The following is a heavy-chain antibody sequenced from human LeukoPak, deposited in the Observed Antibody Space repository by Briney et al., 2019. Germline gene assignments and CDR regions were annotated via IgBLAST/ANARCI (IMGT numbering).Heavy chain of an antibody. CDR1: GFTFSSYW. D-gene: IGHD3-22*01. V-gene: IGHV3-74*01. J-gene: IGHJ6*03. CDR3: ARWFPRSDYYYYMDV. CDR2: INSDGSST. Sequence: PGGSLRLSCAASGFTFSSYWMHWVRQAPGKGLVWVSRINSDGSSTSYADSVKGRFTISRDNAKNTLYLQMNSLRAEDTAVYYCARWFPRSDYYYYMDVWGKGTTVTVSS.